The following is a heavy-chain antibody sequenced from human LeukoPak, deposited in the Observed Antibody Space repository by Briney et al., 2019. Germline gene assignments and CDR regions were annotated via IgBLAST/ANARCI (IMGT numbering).Heavy chain of an antibody. CDR2: IRSKAYGGTT. J-gene: IGHJ4*02. D-gene: IGHD5-18*01. V-gene: IGHV3-49*03. Sequence: GGSLRLSCTASGFTFGDYAMSWFRQAPGKGLEWVGFIRSKAYGGTTEYAASVKGRFTISRDDSKSIAYLQMNSPKTEDTAVYYCTRDLSGYSYGFRYWGQGTLVTVSS. CDR1: GFTFGDYA. CDR3: TRDLSGYSYGFRY.